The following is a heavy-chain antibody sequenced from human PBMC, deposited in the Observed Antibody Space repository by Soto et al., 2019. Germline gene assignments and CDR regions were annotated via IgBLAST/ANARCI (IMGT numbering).Heavy chain of an antibody. D-gene: IGHD2-21*01. J-gene: IGHJ3*02. Sequence: EVQLVESGGGLVQPGGSLRLSCATSGFTFSTYSMNWVRQVPGKGLEWLSYIGWNSNTDYADSVKGRFTISRDNARDSLYLQMNSLRDEDTAVYYCAIDRIFAFDIWGRGTMVTVSS. CDR2: IGWNSNT. CDR1: GFTFSTYS. V-gene: IGHV3-48*02. CDR3: AIDRIFAFDI.